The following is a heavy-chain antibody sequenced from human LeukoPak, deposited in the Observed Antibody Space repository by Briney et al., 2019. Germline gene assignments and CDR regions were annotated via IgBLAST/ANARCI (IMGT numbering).Heavy chain of an antibody. CDR3: ARGALLYYYGSGSYPLDYYYMDV. J-gene: IGHJ6*03. CDR2: ISSSSSYI. Sequence: GGSLRLSCAASGFTFSSYSMNWVRQAPGKGLEWVSSISSSSSYIYYADSVKGRFTISRDNAKNSLYLQMNSLRAEDTAVYYCARGALLYYYGSGSYPLDYYYMDVWGKGTTVTVSS. CDR1: GFTFSSYS. D-gene: IGHD3-10*01. V-gene: IGHV3-21*01.